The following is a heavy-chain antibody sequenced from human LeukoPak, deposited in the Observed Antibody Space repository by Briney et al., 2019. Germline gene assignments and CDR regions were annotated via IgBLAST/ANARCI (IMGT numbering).Heavy chain of an antibody. CDR1: GGSISSGTNY. CDR2: IYYTGTT. D-gene: IGHD4-11*01. Sequence: SQTLSLTCTVSGGSISSGTNYWSWVRQPPGKGLEWIGYIYYTGTTDYHPSLKSRVTISVDTSKNQFSLKLSSVTAADTAVYYCARHDDYSRAFDIWGQGTMVTVSS. V-gene: IGHV4-61*01. CDR3: ARHDDYSRAFDI. J-gene: IGHJ3*02.